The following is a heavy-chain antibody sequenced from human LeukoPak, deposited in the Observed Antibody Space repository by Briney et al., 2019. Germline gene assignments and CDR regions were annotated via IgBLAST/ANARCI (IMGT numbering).Heavy chain of an antibody. CDR1: GGSISSGDY. J-gene: IGHJ2*01. CDR3: AREGPDYYDSSGYPVRYFDL. V-gene: IGHV4-30-4*08. Sequence: SQTLSLTCTVSGGSISSGDYWSWIRQPPGKGLEWIGYIYYSGSTYYNPSLKSRVTISVDTSKNQFSPKLSSVTAADTAVYYCAREGPDYYDSSGYPVRYFDLWGRGTLVTVSS. CDR2: IYYSGST. D-gene: IGHD3-22*01.